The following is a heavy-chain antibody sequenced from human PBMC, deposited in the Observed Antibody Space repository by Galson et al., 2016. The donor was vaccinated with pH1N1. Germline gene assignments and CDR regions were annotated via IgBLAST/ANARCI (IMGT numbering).Heavy chain of an antibody. CDR1: GYRFSTYW. D-gene: IGHD6-19*01. V-gene: IGHV5-51*03. J-gene: IGHJ6*03. Sequence: QSGAEVKKPGESLKISCSGAGYRFSTYWIGWVRQMPGQGLEWMAIIYPNTSDTKYNPSFEGQVTISADRSIRTAYLQWSSLKASDTAIYYCAGTTAVSGPLYMDVWGKGTTVTVSS. CDR2: IYPNTSDT. CDR3: AGTTAVSGPLYMDV.